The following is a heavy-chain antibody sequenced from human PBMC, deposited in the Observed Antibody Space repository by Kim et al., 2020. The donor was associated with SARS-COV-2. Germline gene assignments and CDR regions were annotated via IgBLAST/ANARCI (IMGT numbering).Heavy chain of an antibody. Sequence: GGSLRLSCAASGFTFSSYSMNWVRQAPGKGLEWVSSISSSSSYIYYADSVKGRFTISRDNAKNSLSLQMNSLRAEDTAVYYCARVPRQLVRRDYWGQGTLVTVSS. CDR1: GFTFSSYS. J-gene: IGHJ4*02. V-gene: IGHV3-21*01. CDR2: ISSSSSYI. CDR3: ARVPRQLVRRDY. D-gene: IGHD6-13*01.